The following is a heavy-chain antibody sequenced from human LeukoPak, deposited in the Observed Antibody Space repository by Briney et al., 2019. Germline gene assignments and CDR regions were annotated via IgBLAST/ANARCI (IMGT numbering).Heavy chain of an antibody. CDR3: ARDAVDDAFDI. D-gene: IGHD5-24*01. CDR1: GFTFSSYG. CDR2: ISSSSSTI. V-gene: IGHV3-48*01. J-gene: IGHJ3*02. Sequence: GGSLRLSCAASGFTFSSYGMNWVRQAPGKGLEWVSYISSSSSTIYYADSVKGRFTISRDNAKNSLYLQMNSLRAEDTAVYYCARDAVDDAFDIWGQGTMVTVSS.